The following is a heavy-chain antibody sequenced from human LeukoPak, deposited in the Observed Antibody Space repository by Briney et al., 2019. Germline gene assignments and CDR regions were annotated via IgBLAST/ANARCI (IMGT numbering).Heavy chain of an antibody. CDR1: GYTFTSYG. J-gene: IGHJ6*02. CDR2: VSAFNGNT. Sequence: EASVKVSCKASGYTFTSYGISWVRQAPGQGLEWMGWVSAFNGNTNYAQQFQGRVTMTTDTSTSTAYMELRSLRSDDTAVYYCARSVVTAFYYYGMDVWGQGTTVTVSS. V-gene: IGHV1-18*01. CDR3: ARSVVTAFYYYGMDV. D-gene: IGHD2-21*02.